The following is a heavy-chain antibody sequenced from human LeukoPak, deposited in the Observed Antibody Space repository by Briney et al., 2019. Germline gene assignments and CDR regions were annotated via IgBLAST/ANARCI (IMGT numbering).Heavy chain of an antibody. D-gene: IGHD3-10*01. CDR3: ARQGYYGSGSYQGDYNWFDP. Sequence: GESLKISCKCSGYSFTSYWIGWVRQLPGKGLEWMGIIYPGDSDTRYSPSFQGQVTISADKSISTAYLQWSSLKASDTAMYYCARQGYYGSGSYQGDYNWFDPWGQGSLVTVSS. CDR1: GYSFTSYW. V-gene: IGHV5-51*01. J-gene: IGHJ5*02. CDR2: IYPGDSDT.